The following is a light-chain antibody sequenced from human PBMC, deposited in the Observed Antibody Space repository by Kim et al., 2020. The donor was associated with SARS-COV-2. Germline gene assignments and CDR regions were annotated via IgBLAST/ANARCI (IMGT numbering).Light chain of an antibody. CDR2: GTN. Sequence: ALGQTGRITCQGDSLRSYYASWYQQKPRQAPVLVIYGTNNRPSGIPDRFSGSSSGNTGSLTITGAQAEDEADYYCKSRDSSGNHLVFGGGTQLTVL. V-gene: IGLV3-19*01. CDR3: KSRDSSGNHLV. CDR1: SLRSYY. J-gene: IGLJ2*01.